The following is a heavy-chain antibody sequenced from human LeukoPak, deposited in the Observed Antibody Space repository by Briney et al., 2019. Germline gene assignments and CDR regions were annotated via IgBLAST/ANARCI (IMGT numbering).Heavy chain of an antibody. Sequence: PSETLSVTCTVSGGSISSYYWSWIRQPAGKGLKWIGRIYTSGSTNYNPSLKSRVTMSVDTSKNQFSLKLSSATAADTAVYYCARGSPTTDYYYYYMDVWGKGTTVTVSS. CDR2: IYTSGST. D-gene: IGHD4-17*01. CDR1: GGSISSYY. CDR3: ARGSPTTDYYYYYMDV. V-gene: IGHV4-4*07. J-gene: IGHJ6*03.